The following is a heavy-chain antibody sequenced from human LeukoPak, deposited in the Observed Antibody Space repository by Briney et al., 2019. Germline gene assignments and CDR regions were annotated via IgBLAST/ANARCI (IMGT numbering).Heavy chain of an antibody. Sequence: PGGSLRLSCAASGFTFSNYAMSWVRQAPGRGLEWVSAISGRGDKTYHADSVKGRFTISRDNSRNTLSLQVNSLRAEDTAVYYCAKDTSAWWYHRAYMDVWGKGTTVTVSS. J-gene: IGHJ6*03. CDR1: GFTFSNYA. D-gene: IGHD2-15*01. V-gene: IGHV3-23*01. CDR3: AKDTSAWWYHRAYMDV. CDR2: ISGRGDKT.